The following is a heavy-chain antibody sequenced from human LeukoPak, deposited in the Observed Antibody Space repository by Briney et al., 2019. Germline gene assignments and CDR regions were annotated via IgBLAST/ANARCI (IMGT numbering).Heavy chain of an antibody. CDR1: GGSISSGGYY. CDR2: IYYSGST. CDR3: ARVGAVAGTEGDY. Sequence: RTSETLSLTCTVSGGSISSGGYYWSWIRQHPGKGLEWIGYIYYSGSTYYNPSLKSRVTISVDTSKNQFSLKLGSVTAADTAVYYCARVGAVAGTEGDYWGQGTLVTVSS. J-gene: IGHJ4*02. V-gene: IGHV4-31*03. D-gene: IGHD6-19*01.